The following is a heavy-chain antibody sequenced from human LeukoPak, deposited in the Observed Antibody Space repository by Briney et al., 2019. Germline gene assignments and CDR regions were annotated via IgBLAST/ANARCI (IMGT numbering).Heavy chain of an antibody. Sequence: GGSLRLFCSRSGFMFSSYGMQWVRQAPGKGLEWVAVTWFDGSDKFYADSVKGRFTISRDNSKNTLYLQMNSLRAEDTAVYYCARDERRGYYPPGYVDYWGQGTLVTVSS. V-gene: IGHV3-33*01. CDR1: GFMFSSYG. D-gene: IGHD3-22*01. J-gene: IGHJ4*02. CDR3: ARDERRGYYPPGYVDY. CDR2: TWFDGSDK.